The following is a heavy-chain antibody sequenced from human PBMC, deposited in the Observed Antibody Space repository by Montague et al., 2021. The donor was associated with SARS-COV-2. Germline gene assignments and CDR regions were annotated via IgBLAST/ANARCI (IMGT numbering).Heavy chain of an antibody. CDR1: GGSISSSSYY. V-gene: IGHV4-39*07. Sequence: SQTLSLTCTVSGGSISSSSYYWGWIRQPPGKGLEWIGSIYYSGSTYYNPSIKSRVTISVDTYKNKFSLKLSSVTAADTAVYYCARDGSLRFYILIGPRHYYYGMDVWGQGTTVTVSS. CDR3: ARDGSLRFYILIGPRHYYYGMDV. J-gene: IGHJ6*02. CDR2: IYYSGST. D-gene: IGHD3-9*01.